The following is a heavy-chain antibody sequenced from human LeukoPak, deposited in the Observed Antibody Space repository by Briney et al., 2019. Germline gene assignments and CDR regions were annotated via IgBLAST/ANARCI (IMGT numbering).Heavy chain of an antibody. V-gene: IGHV3-30*04. CDR2: ISYDGSNK. J-gene: IGHJ4*02. CDR1: GINFSGYA. CDR3: ATAYSSGWADY. Sequence: GGSLRLSCAASGINFSGYAMHWVRQAPGKGLEWVAIISYDGSNKNYADSVKGRLTISRDNSNNMLFLQLNSLRTDDTAVYFCATAYSSGWADYWGQGTLVTVSS. D-gene: IGHD6-19*01.